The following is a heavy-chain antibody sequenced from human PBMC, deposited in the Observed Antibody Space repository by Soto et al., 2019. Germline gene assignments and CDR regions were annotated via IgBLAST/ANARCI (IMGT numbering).Heavy chain of an antibody. CDR1: GYSFTSYW. V-gene: IGHV5-10-1*01. CDR2: IDPSDSYT. Sequence: GESLKISCKGSGYSFTSYWISWVRQMPGKGLEWMGRIDPSDSYTNYSPSFQGHVTISADKSISTAYLQWSSLKASDTAMYYCARPYYDFWSGYYTRYYYYGMDVWGQGTTVTVSS. D-gene: IGHD3-3*01. CDR3: ARPYYDFWSGYYTRYYYYGMDV. J-gene: IGHJ6*02.